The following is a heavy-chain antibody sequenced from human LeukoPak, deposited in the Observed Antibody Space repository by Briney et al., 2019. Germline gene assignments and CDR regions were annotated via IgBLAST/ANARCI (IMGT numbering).Heavy chain of an antibody. CDR2: IYHSGST. J-gene: IGHJ4*02. D-gene: IGHD5-12*01. CDR1: GGSISTYF. V-gene: IGHV4-59*01. Sequence: PSETLSLTCTVYGGSISTYFWSWIRQPPGKGLEWIGYIYHSGSTNYNPSLTSRVTISVDTSKNQFSLKLSSVTAADTAVYYCARDGYSGNDGLWGQGTLVTVSS. CDR3: ARDGYSGNDGL.